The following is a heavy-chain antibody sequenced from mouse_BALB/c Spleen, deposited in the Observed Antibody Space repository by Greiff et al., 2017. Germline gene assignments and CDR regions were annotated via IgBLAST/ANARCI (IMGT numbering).Heavy chain of an antibody. CDR1: GFSLTSYG. D-gene: IGHD2-2*01. CDR3: ARDIYYGYEGAMDY. J-gene: IGHJ4*01. CDR2: IWAGGST. V-gene: IGHV2-9*02. Sequence: VQLVESGPGLVAPSQSLSITCTVSGFSLTSYGVHWVRQPPGKGLEWLGVIWAGGSTNYNSALMSRLSISKDNSKSQVFLKMNSLQTDDTAMYYCARDIYYGYEGAMDYWGQGTSVTVSS.